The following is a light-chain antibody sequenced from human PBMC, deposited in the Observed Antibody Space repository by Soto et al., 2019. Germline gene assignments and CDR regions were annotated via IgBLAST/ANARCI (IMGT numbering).Light chain of an antibody. J-gene: IGLJ3*02. V-gene: IGLV1-40*01. CDR2: GNS. CDR3: QSYDRSLSGAV. CDR1: SSNIGAGYD. Sequence: QSVLTQPPSVSGAPGQRVTISCTGSSSNIGAGYDVHWYQQLPGTAPKLLIYGNSNRPSGVPDRFSGSKSGTSASLAITGVQAEEEADYYCQSYDRSLSGAVFGGGTKLTVL.